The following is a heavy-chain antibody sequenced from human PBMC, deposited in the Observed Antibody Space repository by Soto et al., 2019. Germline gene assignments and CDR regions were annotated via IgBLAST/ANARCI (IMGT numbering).Heavy chain of an antibody. J-gene: IGHJ4*02. Sequence: GSLRLSCAASGFTFSSYAMSWVRQAPGKGLEWVSAISGSGGSTYYADSVKGRFTISRDNSKNTLYLQMNSLRAEDTAVYYCAKDFYYDSSGPPQGFDYWGQGTLVTVSS. CDR2: ISGSGGST. D-gene: IGHD3-22*01. CDR1: GFTFSSYA. V-gene: IGHV3-23*01. CDR3: AKDFYYDSSGPPQGFDY.